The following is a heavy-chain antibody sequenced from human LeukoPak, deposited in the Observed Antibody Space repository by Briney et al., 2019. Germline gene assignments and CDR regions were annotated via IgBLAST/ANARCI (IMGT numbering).Heavy chain of an antibody. CDR3: ARDAYSSGYYFLDY. D-gene: IGHD6-19*01. CDR2: GYYSGTT. J-gene: IGHJ4*02. CDR1: GGSITSYY. Sequence: SETLSLTCTVSGGSITSYYWTWVRPPPGKGLEWIGYGYYSGTTNYNPSLKSRVTISVDAPKKQFSLKVSSVTAADTAVYHCARDAYSSGYYFLDYWGQGTLVTVSS. V-gene: IGHV4-59*01.